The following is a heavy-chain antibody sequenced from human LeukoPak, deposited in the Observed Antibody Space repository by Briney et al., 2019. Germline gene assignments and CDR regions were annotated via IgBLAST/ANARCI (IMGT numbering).Heavy chain of an antibody. D-gene: IGHD4-17*01. CDR1: GFTFSRNG. Sequence: GSLRLSCAASGFTFSRNGMHWVRQAPGKWLEWVAVISYDGTNKYYADSVKGRFTISRDNSKNTLYLQMNSLRAEDTAVYYCAKGEGYGDYHFSYWGQGTLVTVSS. J-gene: IGHJ4*02. CDR3: AKGEGYGDYHFSY. CDR2: ISYDGTNK. V-gene: IGHV3-30*18.